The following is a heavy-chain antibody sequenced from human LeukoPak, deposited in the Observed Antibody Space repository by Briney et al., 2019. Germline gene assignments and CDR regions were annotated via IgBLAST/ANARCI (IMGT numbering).Heavy chain of an antibody. J-gene: IGHJ4*02. Sequence: SETLSLTCAVYGGSFSGYYWSWIRQPPGKGLEWIGYIHSSGNTNYNPSLESRVTISVDTSKNQFSLRLSSVTAADAAVYYCARSRDFNDRGGFDSWGQGTQVTVSS. CDR3: ARSRDFNDRGGFDS. CDR2: IHSSGNT. D-gene: IGHD3-22*01. CDR1: GGSFSGYY. V-gene: IGHV4-59*01.